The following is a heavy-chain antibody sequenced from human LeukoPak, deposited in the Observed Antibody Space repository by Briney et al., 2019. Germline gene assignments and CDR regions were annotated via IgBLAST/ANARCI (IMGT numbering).Heavy chain of an antibody. J-gene: IGHJ4*02. CDR1: GGSISSSSYY. CDR2: IYTSGST. CDR3: ARGSYGANLDY. Sequence: PSETLSLTCTVSGGSISSSSYYWSWIRQPAGKGLEWIGRIYTSGSTSYNPSLKSRVTMSVDTSKNQFSLKLTSVTAADTAVYYCARGSYGANLDYWGQGTLVTVSS. V-gene: IGHV4-61*02. D-gene: IGHD4-23*01.